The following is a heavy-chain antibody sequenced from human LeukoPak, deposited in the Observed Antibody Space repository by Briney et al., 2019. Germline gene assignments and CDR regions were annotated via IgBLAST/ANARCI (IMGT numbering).Heavy chain of an antibody. D-gene: IGHD5-24*01. J-gene: IGHJ4*02. CDR1: GGTFSSYA. CDR2: IIPIFGTA. Sequence: ASVKVSCKASGGTFSSYAISGVRQAPGQGLEWMGGIIPIFGTANYAQKFQGRVTITADESTSTAYMELSSLRSEDTAVYYCARGSGWLQYREPLDYWGQGTLVTVSS. CDR3: ARGSGWLQYREPLDY. V-gene: IGHV1-69*13.